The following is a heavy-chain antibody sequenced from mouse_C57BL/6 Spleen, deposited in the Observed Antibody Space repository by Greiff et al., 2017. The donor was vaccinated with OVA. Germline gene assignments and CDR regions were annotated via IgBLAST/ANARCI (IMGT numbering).Heavy chain of an antibody. J-gene: IGHJ4*01. CDR2: INPNNGGT. CDR3: AREAYYGNYVDAMDY. D-gene: IGHD2-1*01. V-gene: IGHV1-22*01. Sequence: EVKLQESGPELVKPGASVKMSCKASGYTFTDYNMHWVKQSHGKSLEWIGYINPNNGGTSYNQKFKGKATLTVNKSSSTAYMELRSLTSEDSAVYYCAREAYYGNYVDAMDYWGQGTSVTVSS. CDR1: GYTFTDYN.